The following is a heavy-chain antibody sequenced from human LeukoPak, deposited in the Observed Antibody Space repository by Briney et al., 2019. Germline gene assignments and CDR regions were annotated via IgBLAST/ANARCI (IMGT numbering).Heavy chain of an antibody. V-gene: IGHV3-66*01. CDR3: ARDPDDYGEVADY. CDR2: IYSGGST. J-gene: IGHJ4*02. Sequence: GGSLRLSCAASGFTVSSNYMSWVRQAPGKGLEWASVIYSGGSTYYADSVKGRFTISRDNSKNTLYLQMNSLRAEDTAVYYCARDPDDYGEVADYWGQGTLVTVSS. CDR1: GFTVSSNY. D-gene: IGHD4-17*01.